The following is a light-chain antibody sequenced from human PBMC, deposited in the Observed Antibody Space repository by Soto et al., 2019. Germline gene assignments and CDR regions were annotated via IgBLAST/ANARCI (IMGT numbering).Light chain of an antibody. Sequence: DIQLTQSPSTLSASVGDRVTITCRAGPSVDDWLAWYQQKPGKAPNLPVSRTAILKSGVPSRCRGSGSGTEFTLTISSLQPDDFSTYYCQQYSQYSRTFGQGTKVEI. V-gene: IGKV1-5*03. CDR1: PSVDDW. CDR3: QQYSQYSRT. J-gene: IGKJ1*01. CDR2: RTA.